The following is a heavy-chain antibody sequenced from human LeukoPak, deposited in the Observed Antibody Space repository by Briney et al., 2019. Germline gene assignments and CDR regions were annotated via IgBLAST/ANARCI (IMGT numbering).Heavy chain of an antibody. Sequence: GGSLRLSCAASGFTFSSYAMSWVRQAPGKGLEWVSAFSGSGGDTYYADSVKGRFTISRDNSKNTLYLQMNRLRAEDTAVYYCARGTSGTTTYYYYMDVWGKGTTVTISS. CDR2: FSGSGGDT. J-gene: IGHJ6*03. D-gene: IGHD1-1*01. V-gene: IGHV3-23*01. CDR3: ARGTSGTTTYYYYMDV. CDR1: GFTFSSYA.